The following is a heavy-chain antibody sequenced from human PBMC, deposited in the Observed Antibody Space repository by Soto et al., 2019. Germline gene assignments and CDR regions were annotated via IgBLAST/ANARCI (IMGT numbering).Heavy chain of an antibody. CDR1: GGSISSGGYY. CDR2: IYYSGST. J-gene: IGHJ3*02. CDR3: ARNIMGLETYYYDSSGYYDGDIAFDI. V-gene: IGHV4-31*03. D-gene: IGHD3-22*01. Sequence: QVQLQESGPGLVKPSQTLSLTCTVSGGSISSGGYYWSWIRQHPGKGLEWIGYIYYSGSTYYNPYLKSGVTISVDTYKNQFSLKLSSVTAADTAVYYCARNIMGLETYYYDSSGYYDGDIAFDIWGQGTMVTVSS.